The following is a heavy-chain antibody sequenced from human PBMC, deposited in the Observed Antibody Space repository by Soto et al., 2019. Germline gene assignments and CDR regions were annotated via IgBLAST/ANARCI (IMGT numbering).Heavy chain of an antibody. CDR3: ATSNCSGGSCYSYYFDY. D-gene: IGHD2-15*01. CDR1: GYTFTSHG. Sequence: QVQLVQSGAEVKKPGASVKVSCKASGYTFTSHGISWVRQAPGQGLEWMGWISAYNGNTKYAQNLQGRVTMTTDTSTSTAYRELRSLRSDDTAVYYCATSNCSGGSCYSYYFDYWGQGTLVTVSS. J-gene: IGHJ4*02. V-gene: IGHV1-18*01. CDR2: ISAYNGNT.